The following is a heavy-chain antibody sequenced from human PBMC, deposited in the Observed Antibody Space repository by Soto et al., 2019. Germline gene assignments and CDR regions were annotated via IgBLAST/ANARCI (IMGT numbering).Heavy chain of an antibody. D-gene: IGHD3-22*01. CDR1: GFTFSSYR. CDR3: ARLLYYYDTSGYLFDP. V-gene: IGHV3-21*01. CDR2: ISSSSSYI. Sequence: GGSLRLSCAASGFTFSSYRMNWVRQAPGKGLEWVSSISSSSSYIYYADSVKGRFTISRDNAKNSLYLQMNNLRAEDTAVYYCARLLYYYDTSGYLFDPWGQGTLVTVPQ. J-gene: IGHJ5*02.